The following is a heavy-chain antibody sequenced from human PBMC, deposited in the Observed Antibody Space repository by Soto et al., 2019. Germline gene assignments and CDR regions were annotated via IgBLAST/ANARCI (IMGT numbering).Heavy chain of an antibody. CDR1: GYTFTSYG. Sequence: ASVKVSSKAPGYTFTSYGISWVLQAPGQGLEWMGWISAYNGNTNYAQKLQGRVTMNTDTSTSTAYMELRSLRSDDTAVYYCARAYEMGATGGMDVWGQGTTVTVSS. CDR2: ISAYNGNT. V-gene: IGHV1-18*04. D-gene: IGHD1-26*01. CDR3: ARAYEMGATGGMDV. J-gene: IGHJ6*01.